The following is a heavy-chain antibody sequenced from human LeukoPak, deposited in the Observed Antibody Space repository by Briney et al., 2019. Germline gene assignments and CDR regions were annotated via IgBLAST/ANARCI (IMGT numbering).Heavy chain of an antibody. CDR3: TREIRYFDWFQADY. CDR2: IRSKGYGGTA. CDR1: GFTFGDYS. Sequence: GGSLRLSCTTSGFTFGDYSMSWFRQAPGKGLEWVGFIRSKGYGGTAEYAASVKGRFTISRDDSNSIAYLQMDSLKTEDTAVYYCTREIRYFDWFQADYWGQGVLVTVCS. V-gene: IGHV3-49*03. J-gene: IGHJ4*02. D-gene: IGHD3-9*01.